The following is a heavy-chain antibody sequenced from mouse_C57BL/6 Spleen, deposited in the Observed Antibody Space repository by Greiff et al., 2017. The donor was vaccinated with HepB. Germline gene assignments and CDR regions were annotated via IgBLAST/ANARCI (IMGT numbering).Heavy chain of an antibody. V-gene: IGHV5-17*01. CDR3: ARMDYAGFDY. D-gene: IGHD2-4*01. CDR2: ISSGSSTI. J-gene: IGHJ2*01. CDR1: GFTFSDYG. Sequence: EVKLMESGGGLVKPGGSLKLSCAASGFTFSDYGMHWVRQAPEKGLEWVAYISSGSSTIYYADTVKGRFTISRDNAKNTLFLQMTSLRSEDTAMYYCARMDYAGFDYWGQGTTLTVSS.